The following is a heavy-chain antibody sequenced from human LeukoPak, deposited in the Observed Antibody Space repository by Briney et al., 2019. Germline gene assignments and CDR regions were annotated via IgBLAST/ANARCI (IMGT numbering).Heavy chain of an antibody. J-gene: IGHJ5*02. D-gene: IGHD3/OR15-3a*01. V-gene: IGHV1-2*02. CDR3: ASGKDYNWFDP. Sequence: ASVKVSCKASGYTLTDYYIHWVRQAPGQGLEWMGWMNPNSGDTNSAQSFQGRVTMTRETSISTAYMELSRLRFDNTAVYYCASGKDYNWFDPWGQGTLVTVSS. CDR2: MNPNSGDT. CDR1: GYTLTDYY.